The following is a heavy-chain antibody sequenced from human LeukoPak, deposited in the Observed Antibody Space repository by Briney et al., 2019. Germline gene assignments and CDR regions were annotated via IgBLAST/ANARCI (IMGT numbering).Heavy chain of an antibody. CDR1: GFTFSACW. J-gene: IGHJ4*02. CDR2: INQDGSER. Sequence: GGSLRLSCAASGFTFSACWMSWVRQAPGKGLEWVANINQDGSERYYVDSVRGRFTISRDNAKNSLVLQVNPQRAEDTAVYHCARRPPAQAPWGYYFDYWGQGTMLTVPS. D-gene: IGHD1-26*01. CDR3: ARRPPAQAPWGYYFDY. V-gene: IGHV3-7*01.